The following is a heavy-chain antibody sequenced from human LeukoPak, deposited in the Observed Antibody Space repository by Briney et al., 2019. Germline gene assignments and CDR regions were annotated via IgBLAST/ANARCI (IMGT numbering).Heavy chain of an antibody. Sequence: SETLSLTCTVSGGSISSGDYYWSWIRQPPGKGLEWIGYIYYSGSSYYNPSLKSRVSISLNTSKNQFSLKLDSVTAAGTAVYYCARGLADPYSFDSWGQGTLVTVSS. CDR2: IYYSGSS. CDR1: GGSISSGDYY. J-gene: IGHJ4*02. V-gene: IGHV4-30-4*01. CDR3: ARGLADPYSFDS. D-gene: IGHD3-3*02.